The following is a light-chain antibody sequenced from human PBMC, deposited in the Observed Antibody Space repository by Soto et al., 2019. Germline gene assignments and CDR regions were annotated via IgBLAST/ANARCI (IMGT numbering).Light chain of an antibody. Sequence: SYELTQPPSVSVSPGQTASITCSGDKLGDKYASWYQQKAGQSPVVVIYQDRKRRSGIPERISGSNSGITATLTISGTQAMDEADYYCQAWDSRTVVFGGGTKVTVL. CDR3: QAWDSRTVV. CDR1: KLGDKY. CDR2: QDR. V-gene: IGLV3-1*01. J-gene: IGLJ2*01.